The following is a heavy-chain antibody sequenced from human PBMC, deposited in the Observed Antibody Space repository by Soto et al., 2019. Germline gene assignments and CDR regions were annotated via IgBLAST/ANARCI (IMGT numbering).Heavy chain of an antibody. Sequence: SVKVSCKASGGTFSSYAISWVRQAPGQGLEWMGGIIPIFGTANYAQKFQGRVTITADKSTSTAYMELSSLRSEDTAVYYCAAFATYYYDSSGYPFDYWGQGTLVTVSS. CDR2: IIPIFGTA. J-gene: IGHJ4*02. CDR3: AAFATYYYDSSGYPFDY. CDR1: GGTFSSYA. V-gene: IGHV1-69*06. D-gene: IGHD3-22*01.